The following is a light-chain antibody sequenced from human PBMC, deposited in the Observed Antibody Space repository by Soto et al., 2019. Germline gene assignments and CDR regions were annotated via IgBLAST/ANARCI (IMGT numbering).Light chain of an antibody. V-gene: IGKV1-5*03. CDR3: QQYSTYSRT. J-gene: IGKJ1*01. CDR2: KAS. Sequence: DIQMTQSPSTLSASVGDRVTITCRASQSISSWLAWYQQKPGKAPNLLIYKASNLETGVPSRFSGSGSGTEFTLTISSLQPDDFATYYCQQYSTYSRTFGQGTKVEIK. CDR1: QSISSW.